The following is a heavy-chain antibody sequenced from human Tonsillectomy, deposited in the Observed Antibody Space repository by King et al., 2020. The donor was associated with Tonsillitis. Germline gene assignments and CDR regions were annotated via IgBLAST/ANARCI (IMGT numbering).Heavy chain of an antibody. D-gene: IGHD2-15*01. J-gene: IGHJ6*02. V-gene: IGHV3-48*04. Sequence: QLVQSGGGLVQPGGSLRLSCAASGFTFSSYSMNWVRQAPGKGLEWVSYISSSSSTIYYADSVKGRFTISRDNAKNSLYLQMNSLRAEDTAVYYCASKDDYYDMDVWGQGTTVIVSS. CDR3: ASKDDYYDMDV. CDR1: GFTFSSYS. CDR2: ISSSSSTI.